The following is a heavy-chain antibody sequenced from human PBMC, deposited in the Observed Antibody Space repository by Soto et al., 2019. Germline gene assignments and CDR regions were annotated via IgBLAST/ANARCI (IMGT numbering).Heavy chain of an antibody. V-gene: IGHV3-30*18. D-gene: IGHD1-1*01. CDR1: GFTFSSYG. CDR3: AKDQGASGEIDY. Sequence: GGSLRLSCAASGFTFSSYGMHWVRQAPGKGLEWVAVISYDGSNKYYADSVKGRFTISRDNSKNTLYLQMNSLRAEDTAVYYCAKDQGASGEIDYWGQGTLVTVSS. CDR2: ISYDGSNK. J-gene: IGHJ4*02.